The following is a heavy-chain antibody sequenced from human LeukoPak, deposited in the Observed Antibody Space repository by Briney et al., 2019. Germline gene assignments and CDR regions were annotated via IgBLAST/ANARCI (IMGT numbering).Heavy chain of an antibody. Sequence: ASVRVSCKASGYTFTSYGINWVRQAPGQGLEWMGWISAYNGDTNCAQNFKDRVNVTTDPSTSTTYMELRSLRSDDTALYFCARARLPHAYFDNWGQGTLVTVSP. CDR3: ARARLPHAYFDN. CDR1: GYTFTSYG. J-gene: IGHJ4*02. V-gene: IGHV1-18*01. CDR2: ISAYNGDT.